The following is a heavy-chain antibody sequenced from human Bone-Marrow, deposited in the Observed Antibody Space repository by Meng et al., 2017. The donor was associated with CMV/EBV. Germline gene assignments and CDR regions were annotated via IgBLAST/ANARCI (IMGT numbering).Heavy chain of an antibody. J-gene: IGHJ6*02. D-gene: IGHD3-3*01. CDR2: ISWNSGSI. Sequence: SLKISCAASGFTFDDYAMHWVRQAPGKGLEWVSGISWNSGSIGYADSVKGRFTISRDNAKNSLYLQMNSLRAEDTAVYYCAKDYYDFWSGYYLYYYYGMDVWGQGTTVTVSS. CDR1: GFTFDDYA. V-gene: IGHV3-9*01. CDR3: AKDYYDFWSGYYLYYYYGMDV.